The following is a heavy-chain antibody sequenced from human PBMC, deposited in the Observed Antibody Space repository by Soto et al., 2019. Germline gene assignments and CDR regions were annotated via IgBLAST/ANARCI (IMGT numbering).Heavy chain of an antibody. D-gene: IGHD5-18*01. V-gene: IGHV1-18*01. CDR2: ISAYNGHT. J-gene: IGHJ3*02. CDR1: GYTFASYG. Sequence: QVQLVQSGAEVKRPGASVRVSCKASGYTFASYGISWVRQAPGQGLEWMAWISAYNGHTKYSQSHQRRVLMTTDTSTNTAYMDLRSLRSDDTAAYYCSRDAFTDKAMVTWVFDIWGQGTMVTVSS. CDR3: SRDAFTDKAMVTWVFDI.